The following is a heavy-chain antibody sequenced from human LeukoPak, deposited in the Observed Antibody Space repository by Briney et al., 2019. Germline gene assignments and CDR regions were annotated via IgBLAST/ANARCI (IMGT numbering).Heavy chain of an antibody. J-gene: IGHJ5*02. D-gene: IGHD4-17*01. V-gene: IGHV3-21*01. CDR3: AKGDYGDSYNWFDP. CDR1: GFTFSSYS. Sequence: GGSLRLSCAASGFTFSSYSMNWVRQAPGKGLEWVSSISTSSNYIYYADSVKGRFTISRDNSKNTLYLQMNSLRAEDTAVYYCAKGDYGDSYNWFDPWGQGTLVTVSS. CDR2: ISTSSNYI.